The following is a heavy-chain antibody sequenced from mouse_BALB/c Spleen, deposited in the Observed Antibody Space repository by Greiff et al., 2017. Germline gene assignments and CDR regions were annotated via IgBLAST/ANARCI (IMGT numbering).Heavy chain of an antibody. CDR2: IYPGSGST. CDR3: ARWSPMDY. V-gene: IGHV1-55*01. J-gene: IGHJ4*01. Sequence: QVQLKQPGAELVKPGTSVKLSCKASGYNFTSYWINWVKLRPGQGLEWIGDIYPGSGSTNYNEKFKSKATLTVDTSSSTAYMQLSSLASEDSALYYCARWSPMDYWGQGTSVTVSS. CDR1: GYNFTSYW.